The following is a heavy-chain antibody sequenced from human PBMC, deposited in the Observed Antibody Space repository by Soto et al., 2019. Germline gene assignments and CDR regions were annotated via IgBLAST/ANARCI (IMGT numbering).Heavy chain of an antibody. Sequence: PGGSLRLSCAASGFTFSNAWMSWVRQAPGKGLEWVGRIKSKTDGGTTDYAAPVKGRFTISRDDSKNTLYLQMNSLKTEDTAVYYCTTASFLEWLLPFDYWGQGTLVTVS. CDR2: IKSKTDGGTT. J-gene: IGHJ4*02. D-gene: IGHD3-3*01. CDR3: TTASFLEWLLPFDY. V-gene: IGHV3-15*01. CDR1: GFTFSNAW.